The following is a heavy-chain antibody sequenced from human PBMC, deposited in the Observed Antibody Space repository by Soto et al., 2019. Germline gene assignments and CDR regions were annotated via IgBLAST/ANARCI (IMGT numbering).Heavy chain of an antibody. Sequence: PGGSPRLSCAASGFSFGSYAMHWVRQAPGKGLEWVAVISYDGSNKYYADSVKGRFTISRDNSKNTLYLQMNSLRAEDTAVYYCAMGRVATALYYYYVMDVWGQGTTVTVSS. V-gene: IGHV3-30-3*01. CDR1: GFSFGSYA. CDR2: ISYDGSNK. D-gene: IGHD5-12*01. CDR3: AMGRVATALYYYYVMDV. J-gene: IGHJ6*02.